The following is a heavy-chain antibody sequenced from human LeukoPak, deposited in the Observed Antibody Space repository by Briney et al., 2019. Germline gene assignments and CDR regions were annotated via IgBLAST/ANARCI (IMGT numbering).Heavy chain of an antibody. D-gene: IGHD3-22*01. CDR1: GYTFTSYD. J-gene: IGHJ1*01. CDR2: MNPNSGNT. Sequence: ASVKVSCKASGYTFTSYDINWVRQATGQGLEWMGWMNPNSGNTGYAQKFQGRVTMTRNTSISTAYMVLSSLRSEDTAVYYCATYYFDSSGYYKYFQHWGQGTLVTVSS. CDR3: ATYYFDSSGYYKYFQH. V-gene: IGHV1-8*01.